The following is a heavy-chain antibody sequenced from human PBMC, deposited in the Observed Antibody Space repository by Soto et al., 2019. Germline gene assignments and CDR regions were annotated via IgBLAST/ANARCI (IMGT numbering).Heavy chain of an antibody. Sequence: QVQLVQSGVEVKKPGASVKVSCKASGYTFTSYGMHWVRQAPGQRLEWMGWINVGNGNTDYSQKFQGRVTIAREPSGGAGYMELGSLRSEDTAIYYCGRKYGSRTSCYSIDYWGQGTLVTVSS. CDR3: GRKYGSRTSCYSIDY. CDR2: INVGNGNT. CDR1: GYTFTSYG. J-gene: IGHJ4*02. D-gene: IGHD2-2*01. V-gene: IGHV1-3*01.